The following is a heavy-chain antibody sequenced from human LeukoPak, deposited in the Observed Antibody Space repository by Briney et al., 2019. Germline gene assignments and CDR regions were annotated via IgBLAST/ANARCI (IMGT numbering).Heavy chain of an antibody. D-gene: IGHD3-22*01. J-gene: IGHJ3*02. CDR1: GGSISSYY. V-gene: IGHV4-59*01. CDR2: IYYSGST. Sequence: PSETLSLTCAVSGGSISSYYWSWIRQPPGKGLEWIGYIYYSGSTNYNPSLKSRVTISVDTSKNQFSLKLSSVTAADTAVYYCACLTTADAFDIWGQGTMVTVSS. CDR3: ACLTTADAFDI.